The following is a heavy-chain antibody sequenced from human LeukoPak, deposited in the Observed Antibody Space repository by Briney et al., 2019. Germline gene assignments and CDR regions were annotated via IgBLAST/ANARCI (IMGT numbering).Heavy chain of an antibody. Sequence: GGSLRLSCAASGFTFSSYWMHWVRQAPGKGLEWVSAISGSGGSTYYADSVKGRFTISRDNSKNTLYLQMNSLRAEDTAVYYCAKVETYYYGSGSYPDYWGQGTLVTVSS. CDR1: GFTFSSYW. CDR3: AKVETYYYGSGSYPDY. D-gene: IGHD3-10*01. V-gene: IGHV3-23*01. CDR2: ISGSGGST. J-gene: IGHJ4*02.